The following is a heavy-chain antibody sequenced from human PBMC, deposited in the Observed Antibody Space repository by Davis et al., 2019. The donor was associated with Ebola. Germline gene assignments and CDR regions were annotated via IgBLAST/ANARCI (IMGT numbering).Heavy chain of an antibody. D-gene: IGHD3-22*01. CDR1: GDSISRGSYY. V-gene: IGHV4-31*03. Sequence: PSETLSLTCTVSGDSISRGSYYWNWIRQHPGKGLEWIGYIFHSGTTFYNPSLQSRVSISIDTSKNQFFLNLNSMTAADTAVYYCARDSSGYLSWFDRWGQGTLVSVSS. CDR2: IFHSGTT. CDR3: ARDSSGYLSWFDR. J-gene: IGHJ5*02.